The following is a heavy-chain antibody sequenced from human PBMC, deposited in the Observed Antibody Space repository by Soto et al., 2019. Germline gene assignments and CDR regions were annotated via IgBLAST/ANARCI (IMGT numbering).Heavy chain of an antibody. Sequence: QVQLVESGGGVVQPGGSLRLSCAASGFTFSSYGMHWVRQAPGKGLEWVAVIWYDGSNKYYADSVKGRFTISRDNSKNTLYLQMNSLRAEDTAVYYCARDSSGYYPYGMDVWGQGTTVTVSS. V-gene: IGHV3-33*01. J-gene: IGHJ6*02. D-gene: IGHD3-22*01. CDR2: IWYDGSNK. CDR1: GFTFSSYG. CDR3: ARDSSGYYPYGMDV.